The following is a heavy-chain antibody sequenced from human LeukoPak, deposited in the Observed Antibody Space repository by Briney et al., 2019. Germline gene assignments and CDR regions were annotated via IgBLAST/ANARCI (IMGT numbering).Heavy chain of an antibody. Sequence: PGGSLRLSCVASGFTFRSYSMNWVRQAPGKGLEWVSYISSSGSTIYYADSVKGRFTISRDNAKNSLYLQMNSLRAEDTAVYYCARTDYHYYDSSGYHEAFDYWGQGTLSPSPQ. CDR3: ARTDYHYYDSSGYHEAFDY. D-gene: IGHD3-22*01. CDR2: ISSSGSTI. V-gene: IGHV3-48*04. J-gene: IGHJ4*02. CDR1: GFTFRSYS.